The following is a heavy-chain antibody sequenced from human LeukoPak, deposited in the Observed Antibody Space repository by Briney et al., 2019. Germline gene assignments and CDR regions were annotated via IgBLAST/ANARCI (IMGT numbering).Heavy chain of an antibody. V-gene: IGHV1-3*03. J-gene: IGHJ4*02. CDR3: ARVVKYRSGPLTDLLPYYFDY. Sequence: ASVKVSCKASGYTFTSHAMHWVLQAPGQRLEWTGWINAGNGNTKYSQEFQGRVTITRDTSASTAYMELSSLRSEDMAVYYCARVVKYRSGPLTDLLPYYFDYWGQGTLVTVSS. CDR2: INAGNGNT. CDR1: GYTFTSHA. D-gene: IGHD6-19*01.